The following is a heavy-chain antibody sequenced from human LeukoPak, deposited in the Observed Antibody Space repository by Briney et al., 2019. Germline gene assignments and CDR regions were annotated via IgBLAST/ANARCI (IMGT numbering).Heavy chain of an antibody. J-gene: IGHJ6*02. CDR1: GGSISSYY. D-gene: IGHD1-26*01. Sequence: PSETLSLTCTVSGGSISSYYWSWIRQPPGKGLEWIGYIYYSGSTNYNPSLKSRVTISVDTSKNQFSLKLSSVTAADTAVYYCARESGSYYSYGMDVWGQGTTVTVSS. CDR3: ARESGSYYSYGMDV. V-gene: IGHV4-59*12. CDR2: IYYSGST.